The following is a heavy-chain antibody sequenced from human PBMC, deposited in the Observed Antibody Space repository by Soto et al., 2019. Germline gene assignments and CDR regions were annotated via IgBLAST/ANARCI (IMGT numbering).Heavy chain of an antibody. CDR1: EDIFGSSG. D-gene: IGHD7-27*01. Sequence: QAQVVQSGPEVAKPGSSVKVSCKASEDIFGSSGFSWVRQAPGLGVERMGGIIPVFGTTDYAEKFRGRVTVSAGFHNRTVSMELDSLTSDPSAVYYCAKGDTGAAAPTGALALWGQGTLLTVSS. V-gene: IGHV1-69*01. J-gene: IGHJ4*02. CDR2: IIPVFGTT. CDR3: AKGDTGAAAPTGALAL.